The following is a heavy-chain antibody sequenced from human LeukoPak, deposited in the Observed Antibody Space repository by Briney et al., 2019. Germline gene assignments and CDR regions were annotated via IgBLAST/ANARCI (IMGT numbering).Heavy chain of an antibody. CDR3: ARFHPNWGLDY. CDR2: IYYSGSA. Sequence: SETLSLTCTVSGASISSYYWSWIRQPPGKRLEWIGYIYYSGSANYNPSLKGRVTISVDTSKNQFSLKLSSVTAADTAVYYCARFHPNWGLDYWGQGILVTVSS. CDR1: GASISSYY. J-gene: IGHJ4*02. D-gene: IGHD7-27*01. V-gene: IGHV4-59*01.